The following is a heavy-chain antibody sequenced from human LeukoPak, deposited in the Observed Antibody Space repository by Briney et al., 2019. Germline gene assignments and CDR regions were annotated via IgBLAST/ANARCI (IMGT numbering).Heavy chain of an antibody. CDR2: ISSSSNYI. CDR3: ARVPHAMVRGVIITEFYFDY. CDR1: GLTFSSYS. V-gene: IGHV3-21*01. J-gene: IGHJ4*02. D-gene: IGHD3-10*01. Sequence: NSGGSLRLSCAASGLTFSSYSMSWVRQAPGKGLEWVSSISSSSNYIYYADSVKGRFTISRDNAKNSLYLQMNSLRAEDTVVYYCARVPHAMVRGVIITEFYFDYWGQGTLVTVSS.